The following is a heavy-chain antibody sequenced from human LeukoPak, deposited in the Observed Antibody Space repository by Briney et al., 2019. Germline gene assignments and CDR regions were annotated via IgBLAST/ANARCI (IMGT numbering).Heavy chain of an antibody. CDR2: IVVGSGNT. J-gene: IGHJ4*02. Sequence: ASVKVSFKASGFTFTSSAVQWVRQARGQRLEWIGWIVVGSGNTNYAQKFQERVTITRDMSTSTAYMELSSLRSEDTAVYYCAALEMDSGSAIDYWGQGTLVTVSS. D-gene: IGHD1-26*01. CDR1: GFTFTSSA. V-gene: IGHV1-58*01. CDR3: AALEMDSGSAIDY.